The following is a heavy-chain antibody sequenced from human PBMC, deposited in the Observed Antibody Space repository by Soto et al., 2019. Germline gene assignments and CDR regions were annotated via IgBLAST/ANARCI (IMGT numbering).Heavy chain of an antibody. Sequence: PSETLSLTCVVSGDSFRDYYWSWIRQSPGVGLGWIGEINPSGRTEYNPSLRGRVTLSVDTSKNQFSLTLSTMSAADMAVYYCARTRNRWFDSWGQGTLVTVS. CDR1: GDSFRDYY. V-gene: IGHV4-34*01. CDR3: ARTRNRWFDS. D-gene: IGHD1-1*01. J-gene: IGHJ5*01. CDR2: INPSGRT.